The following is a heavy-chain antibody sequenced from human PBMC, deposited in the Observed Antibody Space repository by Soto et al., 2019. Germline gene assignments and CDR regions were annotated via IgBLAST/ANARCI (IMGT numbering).Heavy chain of an antibody. CDR2: VYYSGST. D-gene: IGHD5-12*01. V-gene: IGHV4-39*01. CDR3: ATNRGYDFYYFDS. Sequence: PSETLSLTCTVSGGSVSSSSYYWGWVRQPPGKGLEWIGSVYYSGSTYYNPSLESRVTISVDKSKNQFSLKLMSVSAADTAVYYCATNRGYDFYYFDSWGQGALVTVSS. J-gene: IGHJ4*02. CDR1: GGSVSSSSYY.